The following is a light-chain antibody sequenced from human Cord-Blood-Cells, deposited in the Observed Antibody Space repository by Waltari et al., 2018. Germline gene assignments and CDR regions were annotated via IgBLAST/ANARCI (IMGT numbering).Light chain of an antibody. V-gene: IGLV1-40*01. J-gene: IGLJ3*02. CDR1: RSNIGAGYD. CDR2: GNS. Sequence: QSVLTQPPPVSGAPGQTVTIPCTRSRSNIGAGYDVPWYQQLPGTAPKLLIYGNSNRPSGVPDRFSGSKSGTSASLAITGLQAEDEADYYCQSYDSSLSGSVFGGGTKLTVL. CDR3: QSYDSSLSGSV.